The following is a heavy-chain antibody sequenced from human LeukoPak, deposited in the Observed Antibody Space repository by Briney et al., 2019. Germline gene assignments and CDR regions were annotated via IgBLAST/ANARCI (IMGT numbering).Heavy chain of an antibody. J-gene: IGHJ4*02. D-gene: IGHD1-26*01. CDR1: GGTFSSYA. CDR2: IIPIFGIA. CDR3: ARGVNGRSGSYYASFDY. Sequence: ASVKVSCKASGGTFSSYAISWVRQAPGQGLEWMGGIIPIFGIANYAQKFQGRVTITTDESTSTAYMELSSLRSEDTAVYYCARGVNGRSGSYYASFDYWGQGTLVTVSS. V-gene: IGHV1-69*05.